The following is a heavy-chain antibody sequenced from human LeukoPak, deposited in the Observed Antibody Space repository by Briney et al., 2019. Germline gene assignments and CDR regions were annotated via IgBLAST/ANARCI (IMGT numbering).Heavy chain of an antibody. D-gene: IGHD3-16*01. Sequence: PSETLSLTCAVSGGSISSSSHYWGWIRQPPGKGLEWIGSIYYSGSTNYNSSLKSRVTISVDTSKNQFSLRMSSVTAADTAVFYCARGEGLSYHSYYYGMDVWGQGTTVTVSS. J-gene: IGHJ6*02. CDR3: ARGEGLSYHSYYYGMDV. V-gene: IGHV4-39*07. CDR1: GGSISSSSHY. CDR2: IYYSGST.